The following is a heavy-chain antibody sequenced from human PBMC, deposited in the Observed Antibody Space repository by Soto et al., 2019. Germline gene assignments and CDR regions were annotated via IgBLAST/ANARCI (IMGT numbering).Heavy chain of an antibody. CDR3: ARVKDYGDRMDAFDI. V-gene: IGHV1-2*04. CDR2: INPNSGGT. Sequence: SVKLSCKASGYTFTVYFMHWVRQAPGQGLEWLRWINPNSGGTNYAQKVQGWVTMTRDTSMSTAYMELSRLRSDDTAVYYCARVKDYGDRMDAFDIWGQGTMVTVSS. J-gene: IGHJ3*02. CDR1: GYTFTVYF. D-gene: IGHD4-17*01.